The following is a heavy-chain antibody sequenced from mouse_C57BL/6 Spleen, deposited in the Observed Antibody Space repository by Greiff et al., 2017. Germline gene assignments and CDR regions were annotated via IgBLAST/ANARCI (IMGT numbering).Heavy chain of an antibody. CDR3: TVLYYYGSSPSFDY. D-gene: IGHD1-1*01. J-gene: IGHJ2*01. CDR2: IRLKSDNYAT. Sequence: EVKLVESGGGLVQPGGSMKLSCVASGFTFSNYWMNWVRQSPEKGLEWVAQIRLKSDNYATHYAESVKGRFTISRDDSKSSVYLQMNNLRAEDTGIYYCTVLYYYGSSPSFDYWGQGTTLTVSS. V-gene: IGHV6-3*01. CDR1: GFTFSNYW.